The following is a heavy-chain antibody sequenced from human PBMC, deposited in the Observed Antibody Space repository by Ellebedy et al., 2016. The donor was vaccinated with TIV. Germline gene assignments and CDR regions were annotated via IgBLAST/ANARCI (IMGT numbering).Heavy chain of an antibody. Sequence: AASVKVSCKASGYTFTSYGISWVRQAPGQGLEWMGWINPNSGGTNYAQKFQGRVTMTRDTSISTAYMELSRLRSDDTAVYYCARGDSSSWYGSWFDPWGQGTLVTVSS. J-gene: IGHJ5*02. CDR2: INPNSGGT. CDR1: GYTFTSYG. CDR3: ARGDSSSWYGSWFDP. V-gene: IGHV1-2*02. D-gene: IGHD6-13*01.